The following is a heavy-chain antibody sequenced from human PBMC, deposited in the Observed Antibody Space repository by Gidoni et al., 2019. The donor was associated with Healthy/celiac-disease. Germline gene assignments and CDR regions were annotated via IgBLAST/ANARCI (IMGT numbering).Heavy chain of an antibody. V-gene: IGHV4-34*01. CDR1: GGSFSGYY. CDR3: ARLDIVVVPAAKHAFDI. J-gene: IGHJ3*02. CDR2: INHSGST. Sequence: QVQLQPWGAGPLKPSETLFLTCAVYGGSFSGYYWSWIRQPPAKGLEWIGKINHSGSTNYNPSLKSRVTISVDTSKNQFSLKLSSGTAADTAVYYCARLDIVVVPAAKHAFDIWGQGTMVTVSS. D-gene: IGHD2-2*03.